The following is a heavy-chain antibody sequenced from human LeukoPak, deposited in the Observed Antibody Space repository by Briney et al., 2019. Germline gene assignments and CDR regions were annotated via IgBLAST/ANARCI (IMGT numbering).Heavy chain of an antibody. J-gene: IGHJ4*02. CDR2: T. CDR3: ARDRGVRGIMDY. CDR1: GASVITDDYY. Sequence: PSETLSLTCIVSGASVITDDYYWGWVRQPPGKGLEWLGSTYRIPPLKSRVTISVDTSRNQFSLKLTSVTAADTAVYYCARDRGVRGIMDYWGQGILVTVSS. D-gene: IGHD3-10*01. V-gene: IGHV4-39*07.